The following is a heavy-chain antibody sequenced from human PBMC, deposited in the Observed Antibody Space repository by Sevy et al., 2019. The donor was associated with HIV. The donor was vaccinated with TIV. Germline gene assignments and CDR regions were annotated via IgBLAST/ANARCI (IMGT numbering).Heavy chain of an antibody. CDR3: AGFGSSGGGEVLAFDI. D-gene: IGHD6-25*01. Sequence: ASVKVSCKASGGTFSSYAISWVRQAPGQGLEWMGGIIPIFGTANYAQKFQGRVTITADESTSTAYMELSSLRSEDTAVYYCAGFGSSGGGEVLAFDIWGQGTMVTVSS. CDR2: IIPIFGTA. V-gene: IGHV1-69*13. J-gene: IGHJ3*02. CDR1: GGTFSSYA.